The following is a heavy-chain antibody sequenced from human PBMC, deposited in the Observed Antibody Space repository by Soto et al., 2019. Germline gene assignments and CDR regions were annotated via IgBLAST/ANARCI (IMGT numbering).Heavy chain of an antibody. J-gene: IGHJ3*02. Sequence: PSETLSLTCTVSGGSISSGGYYWSWIRQPPGTGLEWIGYIYYSGSTNYNPSLKSRVTISVDTSKNQFSLKLSSVTAADTAVYYCARRYSSAFDIWGQGTMVTVSS. D-gene: IGHD6-13*01. CDR1: GGSISSGGYY. CDR3: ARRYSSAFDI. V-gene: IGHV4-61*08. CDR2: IYYSGST.